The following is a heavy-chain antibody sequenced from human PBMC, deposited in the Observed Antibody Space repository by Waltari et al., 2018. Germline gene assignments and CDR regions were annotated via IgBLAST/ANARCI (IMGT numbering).Heavy chain of an antibody. CDR1: GFTFSSYG. V-gene: IGHV3-30*02. D-gene: IGHD1-26*01. CDR2: IRYDGSNK. CDR3: AKGGSYLTDYFDY. J-gene: IGHJ4*02. Sequence: QVQLVESGGGVVQPGGSLRLSCAASGFTFSSYGMHWVRQAPGKGLEWVAFIRYDGSNKYYADSVKGRFTISRDNSKNTLYLQMNSLRAEDTAVYYSAKGGSYLTDYFDYWGQGTLVTVSS.